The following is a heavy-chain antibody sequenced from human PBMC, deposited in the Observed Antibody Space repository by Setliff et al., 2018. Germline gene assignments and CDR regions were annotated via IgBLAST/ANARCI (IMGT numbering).Heavy chain of an antibody. J-gene: IGHJ4*02. Sequence: GGSLRLSCVASGYTFSSYAIHWVRQAPGKGLEWVALISWDGTKTSYADSVRGRFTISRDGSKSTLYLDMSSLRSEDTAVYYCARSYCSSTSCYPFDYWGQGTLVTVSS. V-gene: IGHV3-30*03. D-gene: IGHD2-2*01. CDR1: GYTFSSYA. CDR3: ARSYCSSTSCYPFDY. CDR2: ISWDGTKT.